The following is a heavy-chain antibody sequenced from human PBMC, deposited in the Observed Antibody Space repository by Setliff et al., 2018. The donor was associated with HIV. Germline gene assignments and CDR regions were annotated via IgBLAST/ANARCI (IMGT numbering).Heavy chain of an antibody. CDR3: ARDAAADY. J-gene: IGHJ4*02. V-gene: IGHV3-48*03. CDR1: GFDFSSYE. CDR2: MSGSGSTL. Sequence: LRLSCAASGFDFSSYEMNWVRQAPGKGLEWVSYMSGSGSTLYYANSVRSRFTISRDNAKNSLYLQMRSLRVDDTAVYYCARDAAADYWGPGTLVTVSS. D-gene: IGHD2-15*01.